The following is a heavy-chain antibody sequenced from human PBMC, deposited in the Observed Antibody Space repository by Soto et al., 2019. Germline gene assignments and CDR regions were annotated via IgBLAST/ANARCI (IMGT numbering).Heavy chain of an antibody. Sequence: QITLKESGPTLVKPTQTLTLTCTFSGFSLSASGVGVGWIRQPPGKALEWLALIYWDDDKRYSPSLKSRLTITKATSKKQVVLTMTNMAPADTATYYCAHRRIAMTQNWFDPRGQGTLVTVSS. D-gene: IGHD6-13*01. J-gene: IGHJ5*02. V-gene: IGHV2-5*02. CDR3: AHRRIAMTQNWFDP. CDR2: IYWDDDK. CDR1: GFSLSASGVG.